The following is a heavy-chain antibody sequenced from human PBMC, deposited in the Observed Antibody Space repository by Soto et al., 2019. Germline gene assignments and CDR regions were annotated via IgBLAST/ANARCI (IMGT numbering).Heavy chain of an antibody. Sequence: SETLSLTCSVSGASISSGDYYWSWIRQHSGKGLEWIGYIYDSGSTYYNPSLKSRVTISVDTSKNQFSLKLSSVTAADTAVYYCASIYDSSGYYYGNNWFDPWGQGTLVTVSS. CDR3: ASIYDSSGYYYGNNWFDP. J-gene: IGHJ5*02. CDR1: GASISSGDYY. CDR2: IYDSGST. V-gene: IGHV4-31*03. D-gene: IGHD3-22*01.